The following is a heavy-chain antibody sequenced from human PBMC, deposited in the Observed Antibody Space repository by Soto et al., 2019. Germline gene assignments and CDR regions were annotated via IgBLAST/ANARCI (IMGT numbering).Heavy chain of an antibody. J-gene: IGHJ4*02. V-gene: IGHV3-7*04. D-gene: IGHD3-9*01. CDR1: GFTFSRFW. CDR3: ARGSLYDVLTGPLDY. Sequence: PGGSLRLSCAASGFTFSRFWMNWVRQAPGRGLEWVANIKQDGSEKYYVDSVKGRFTISRDSAKNSLYLQMNSLRAEDTAVYYCARGSLYDVLTGPLDYWGQGALVTVS. CDR2: IKQDGSEK.